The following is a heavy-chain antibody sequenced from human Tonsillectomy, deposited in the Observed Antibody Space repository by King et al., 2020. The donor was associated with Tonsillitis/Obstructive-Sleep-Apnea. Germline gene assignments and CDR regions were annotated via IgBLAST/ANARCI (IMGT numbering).Heavy chain of an antibody. CDR2: ISSSSSYI. Sequence: VQLVESGGGLVKPGGSLRLSCAAPGFTFSSYRMNWGPQAPGKGLECVSSISSSSSYIYYADSVGGRFTISRDNAKNSLYLQMNSLRAEETAVYYCARSYHCSSTSCYPDDNWFDAWGQGTLVTVSS. V-gene: IGHV3-21*01. D-gene: IGHD2-2*01. CDR1: GFTFSSYR. J-gene: IGHJ5*02. CDR3: ARSYHCSSTSCYPDDNWFDA.